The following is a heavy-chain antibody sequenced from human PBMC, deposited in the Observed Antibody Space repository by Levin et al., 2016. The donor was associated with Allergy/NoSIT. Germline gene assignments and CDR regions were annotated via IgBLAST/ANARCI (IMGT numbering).Heavy chain of an antibody. CDR3: ANWGQLPSIAAAGLDY. V-gene: IGHV3-23*01. D-gene: IGHD6-13*01. CDR1: GFTFSSYA. CDR2: ISGSGGRT. J-gene: IGHJ4*02. Sequence: GESLKISCAASGFTFSSYAMSWVRQAPGKGLEWVSTISGSGGRTYYADSLKGRFTISRDNSKNTLYLQMNSLRAEDTAVYYCANWGQLPSIAAAGLDYWGQGTLVTVSS.